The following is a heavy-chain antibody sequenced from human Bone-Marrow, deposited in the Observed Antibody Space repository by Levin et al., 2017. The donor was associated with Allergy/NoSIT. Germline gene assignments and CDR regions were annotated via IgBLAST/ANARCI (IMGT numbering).Heavy chain of an antibody. D-gene: IGHD3-16*01. CDR2: MNTNSDNT. CDR1: GYSFSTHD. V-gene: IGHV1-8*01. Sequence: VASVKVSCKASGYSFSTHDIKWVRQATGQGLEWMGWMNTNSDNTGYAQRFQGRVTMTSNTSISTAYMELSSLTSDDTAVYYCARGRGSYYGMDVWGQGTTVIVS. CDR3: ARGRGSYYGMDV. J-gene: IGHJ6*02.